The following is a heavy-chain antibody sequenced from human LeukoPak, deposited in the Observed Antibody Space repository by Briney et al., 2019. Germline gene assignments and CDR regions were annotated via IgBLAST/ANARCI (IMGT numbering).Heavy chain of an antibody. D-gene: IGHD6-13*01. V-gene: IGHV3-48*01. J-gene: IGHJ4*02. CDR1: GITCSSYE. CDR3: ARDNRIAAAGNFDY. Sequence: GGSLRLSCAASGITCSSYEMNWVRQAPGKGLEWVSYISSSSSTIYYADSVKGRFTISRDNAKNSLYLQMNSLRAEDTAVYYRARDNRIAAAGNFDYWGQGTLVTVSS. CDR2: ISSSSSTI.